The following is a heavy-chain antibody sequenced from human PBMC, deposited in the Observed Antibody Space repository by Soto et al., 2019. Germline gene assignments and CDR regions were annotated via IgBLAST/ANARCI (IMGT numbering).Heavy chain of an antibody. CDR3: ARGHSSGWYVFDS. J-gene: IGHJ4*02. CDR1: GFTFTTYA. CDR2: ISWDGTNK. V-gene: IGHV3-30-3*01. D-gene: IGHD6-19*01. Sequence: QVQLVESGGGVVQPGTSLRLSCAASGFTFTTYAMHWVRQAPGKGREWVAVISWDGTNKYYADSGKGRFTISKDTSKNTLYLHMNSLRADDTAVYYCARGHSSGWYVFDSWGQGTLVTVSS.